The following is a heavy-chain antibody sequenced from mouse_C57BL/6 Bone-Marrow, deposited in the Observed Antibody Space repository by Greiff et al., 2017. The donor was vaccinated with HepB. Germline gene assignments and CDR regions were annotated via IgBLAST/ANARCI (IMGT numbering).Heavy chain of an antibody. CDR2: SRNKANDYTT. CDR1: GFTFSDFY. CDR3: ARENFYWYFDV. J-gene: IGHJ1*03. V-gene: IGHV7-1*01. Sequence: EVKVVESGGGLVQSGRSLRLSCATSGFTFSDFYMEWVRQAPGKGLEWIAASRNKANDYTTEYSASVKGRFIVSRDTSQSILYLQMNALRAEDTAIYYCARENFYWYFDVWGTGTTVTVSS.